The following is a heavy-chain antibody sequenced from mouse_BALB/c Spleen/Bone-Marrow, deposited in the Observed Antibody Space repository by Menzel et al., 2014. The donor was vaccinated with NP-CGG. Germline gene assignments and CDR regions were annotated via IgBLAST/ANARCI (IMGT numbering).Heavy chain of an antibody. CDR2: ISSGSSTI. Sequence: EVHLVESGGGLVQPGGSRKLSCAASGFTFTSFGMHWVRQAPEKGLEWVAHISSGSSTIYYGDTVMGRFTISTDNPKNTLFLQLTRRRCEDTAPYYCVRTTGSSGCFDYWGQGTTRTVSS. J-gene: IGHJ2*01. V-gene: IGHV5-17*02. CDR3: VRTTGSSGCFDY. D-gene: IGHD1-3*01. CDR1: GFTFTSFG.